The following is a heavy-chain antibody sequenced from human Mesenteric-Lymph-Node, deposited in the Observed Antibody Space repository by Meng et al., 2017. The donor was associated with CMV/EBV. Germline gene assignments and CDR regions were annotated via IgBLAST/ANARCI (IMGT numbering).Heavy chain of an antibody. CDR1: GGFLSCSY. D-gene: IGHD4-23*01. Sequence: GGFLSCSYWNWIRQPPGKGLEYIGYFYNSGNNNYSPSLRSRVTMSVDSSNNQFSLRLSSVTAADTAVYYCARAKSPDYGGNSGLFDYWGQGSLVTVSS. CDR2: FYNSGNN. V-gene: IGHV4-59*01. CDR3: ARAKSPDYGGNSGLFDY. J-gene: IGHJ4*02.